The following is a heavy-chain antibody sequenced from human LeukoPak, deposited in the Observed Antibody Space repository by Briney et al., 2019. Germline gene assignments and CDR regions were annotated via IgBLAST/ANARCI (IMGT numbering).Heavy chain of an antibody. V-gene: IGHV3-33*06. CDR3: AKACEVRGISY. D-gene: IGHD3-10*01. Sequence: GGSLRLSCAASGFTFSSYGMHWVRQAPDKGLEGVAVIWYDGSNKYYADSVKGRFTISRDNSKNTLYRQMNSLRAEDMAVYYCAKACEVRGISYWGQGTLVSVSS. CDR2: IWYDGSNK. J-gene: IGHJ4*02. CDR1: GFTFSSYG.